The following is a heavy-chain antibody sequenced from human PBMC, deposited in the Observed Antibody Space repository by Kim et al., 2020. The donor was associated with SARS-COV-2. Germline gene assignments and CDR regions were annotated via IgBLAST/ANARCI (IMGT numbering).Heavy chain of an antibody. D-gene: IGHD3-10*01. CDR3: AKSGAAPPWQPFDY. J-gene: IGHJ4*02. V-gene: IGHV3-23*01. CDR1: GFTFSSYG. CDR2: ISGSGHDS. Sequence: GGSLRLSCAASGFTFSSYGVSWVRQAPGKGLEWVSGISGSGHDSYYADSVRGRFTISRDNSQNTLYLQMNSLRDEDTAIYYCAKSGAAPPWQPFDYWGQGAPVTVSS.